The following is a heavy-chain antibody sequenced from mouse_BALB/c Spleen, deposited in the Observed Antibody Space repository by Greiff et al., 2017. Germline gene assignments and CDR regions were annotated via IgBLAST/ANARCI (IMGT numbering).Heavy chain of an antibody. J-gene: IGHJ3*01. CDR3: ARQDNGTPFPY. D-gene: IGHD2-1*01. Sequence: EVKVVESGGGLVKPGGSLKLSCAASGFAFSSYDMSWVRQTPEKRLEWVAYISSGGGSTYYPDTVKGRFTISRDNAKNTLYLQMSSLKSEDTAMYYCARQDNGTPFPYWGQGTLVTVSA. V-gene: IGHV5-12-1*01. CDR1: GFAFSSYD. CDR2: ISSGGGST.